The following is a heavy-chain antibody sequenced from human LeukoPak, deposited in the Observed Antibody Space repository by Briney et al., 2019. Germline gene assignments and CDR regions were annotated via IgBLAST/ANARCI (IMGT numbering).Heavy chain of an antibody. D-gene: IGHD3-10*01. CDR1: GFTFSGYG. CDR3: AKQTTMVRGVIDY. Sequence: GGSLRLSCAASGFTFSGYGMHWVRQAPGKGLEWVAVISYDGNAKYYADSVKSRFTISRDNAKNTLYLQMDSLIVEDTAVYYCAKQTTMVRGVIDYWGQGSLVTVSS. J-gene: IGHJ4*02. V-gene: IGHV3-30*18. CDR2: ISYDGNAK.